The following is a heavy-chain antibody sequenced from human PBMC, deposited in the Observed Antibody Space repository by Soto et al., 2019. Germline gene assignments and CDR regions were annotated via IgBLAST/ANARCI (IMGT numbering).Heavy chain of an antibody. CDR1: GFTFGDYA. J-gene: IGHJ6*02. CDR3: TRDLGPQYYYYGMDV. V-gene: IGHV3-49*04. Sequence: GGSLRLSCTASGFTFGDYAMSWVRQAPGKGLEWVGFIRSKAYGGTTEYAASVKGRFTISRDDSKSIAYLQMNGLKTEDTAVYYCTRDLGPQYYYYGMDVWGQGTTVTVSS. CDR2: IRSKAYGGTT. D-gene: IGHD1-26*01.